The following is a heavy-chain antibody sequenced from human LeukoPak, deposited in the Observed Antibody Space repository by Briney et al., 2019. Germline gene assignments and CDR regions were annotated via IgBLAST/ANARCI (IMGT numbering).Heavy chain of an antibody. Sequence: ASVKVSCKTSGYTFTNYGISWVRQAPGQGLEWMGWISPYNGNTIYAQKLQGRVTVTTDTSTSTAYMELRSLRSDDTAVYYCASGVSSGWYGDYWGQGTLVTVSS. CDR1: GYTFTNYG. D-gene: IGHD6-19*01. CDR2: ISPYNGNT. J-gene: IGHJ4*02. CDR3: ASGVSSGWYGDY. V-gene: IGHV1-18*01.